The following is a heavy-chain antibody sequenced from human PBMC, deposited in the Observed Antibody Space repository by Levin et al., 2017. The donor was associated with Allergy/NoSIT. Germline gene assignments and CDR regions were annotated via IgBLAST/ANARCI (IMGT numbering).Heavy chain of an antibody. Sequence: SETLSLTCTVSGGSISSSSYYWGWIRQPPGKGLEWIGSIYYSGSTYYNPSLKSRVTISVDTSKNQFSLKLSSVTAADTAVYYCASSDYDFWSGPATDYWGQGTLVTVSS. J-gene: IGHJ4*02. CDR2: IYYSGST. V-gene: IGHV4-39*01. CDR1: GGSISSSSYY. D-gene: IGHD3-3*01. CDR3: ASSDYDFWSGPATDY.